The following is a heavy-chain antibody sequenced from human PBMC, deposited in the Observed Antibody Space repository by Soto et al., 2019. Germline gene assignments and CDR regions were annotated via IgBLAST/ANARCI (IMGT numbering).Heavy chain of an antibody. J-gene: IGHJ4*01. D-gene: IGHD2-2*01. CDR1: GGSIRTYY. CDR3: ASHRGFCSTTSCHFTNAFDY. V-gene: IGHV4-59*08. CDR2: IYYTGST. Sequence: SETLSLTCTVSGGSIRTYYWSWIRQSPGKGLEWIGYIYYTGSTHYNPSLKSRVTISVDSSKNQFSLHLSSLTAADTAVYYCASHRGFCSTTSCHFTNAFDYWGQGTLVTVSS.